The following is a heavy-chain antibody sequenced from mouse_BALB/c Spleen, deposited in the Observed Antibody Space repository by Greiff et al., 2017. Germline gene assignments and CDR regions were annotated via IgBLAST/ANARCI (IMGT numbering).Heavy chain of an antibody. D-gene: IGHD6-1*01. CDR1: GYSITSDYA. CDR3: ARSPSGALDY. J-gene: IGHJ2*01. CDR2: ISYSGST. V-gene: IGHV3-2*02. Sequence: EVKLMESGPGLVKPSQSLSLTCTVTGYSITSDYAWNWIRQFPGNKLEWMGYISYSGSTSYNPSLKSRISITRDTSKNQFFLQLNSVTTEDTATYYCARSPSGALDYWGQGTTLTVSS.